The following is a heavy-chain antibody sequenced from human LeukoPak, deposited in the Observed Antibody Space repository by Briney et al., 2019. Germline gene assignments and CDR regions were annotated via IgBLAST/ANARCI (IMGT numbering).Heavy chain of an antibody. D-gene: IGHD1-1*01. J-gene: IGHJ4*02. CDR3: AKGGLGKEVFDD. CDR2: INGGGRGT. V-gene: IGHV3-23*01. Sequence: PGGSLTLSCLASGFPYNTYPVICPPHAPGKGPQCGACINGGGRGTYYADSLKGRFTISRDNSKNTLYLQIYNLRPEDTARYYCAKGGLGKEVFDDWGQGTVVTVSS. CDR1: GFPYNTYP.